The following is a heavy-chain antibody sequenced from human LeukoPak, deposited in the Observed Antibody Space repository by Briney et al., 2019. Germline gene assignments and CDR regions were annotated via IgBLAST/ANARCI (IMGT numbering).Heavy chain of an antibody. CDR3: ARRDSSSWYNY. CDR1: GFTFSSYS. Sequence: GGSLRLSCAAPGFTFSSYSMNWVRQAPGKGLGWVSYISSSSSTIYYADSVKGRFTISRDNAKNSLYLQMNSLRAEDTAVYYCARRDSSSWYNYWGQGTLVTVSS. D-gene: IGHD6-13*01. V-gene: IGHV3-48*04. J-gene: IGHJ4*02. CDR2: ISSSSSTI.